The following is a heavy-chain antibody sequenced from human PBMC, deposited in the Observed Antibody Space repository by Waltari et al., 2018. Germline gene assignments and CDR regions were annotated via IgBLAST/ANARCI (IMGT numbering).Heavy chain of an antibody. V-gene: IGHV1-69*01. CDR2: VIPIFGTA. Sequence: QVQLVQSGAEVKKPGSSVMVSCKASGGTFSSYAISWVRQAPGQGLEWMGGVIPIFGTANYAQKFQVRVTITADESTSTAYMELSSLRSEDTAVYYCARHAVITTYSVWFDPWGQGTLVTVSS. CDR3: ARHAVITTYSVWFDP. J-gene: IGHJ5*02. D-gene: IGHD3-22*01. CDR1: GGTFSSYA.